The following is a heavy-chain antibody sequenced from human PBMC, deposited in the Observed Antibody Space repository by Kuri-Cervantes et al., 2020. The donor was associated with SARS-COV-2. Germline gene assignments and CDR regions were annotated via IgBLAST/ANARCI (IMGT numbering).Heavy chain of an antibody. D-gene: IGHD6-6*01. V-gene: IGHV4-39*01. Sequence: SETLSLTCTVSGDSISRSSYYWGWIRQPPGKGLEWIGAIYFSGSTFYNPSLKSRVTISVDTSKNQFSLKLSSVTAADTAVYYCAGEYSSFAMDAFDIWGQGTMVTVSS. CDR2: IYFSGST. CDR3: AGEYSSFAMDAFDI. J-gene: IGHJ3*02. CDR1: GDSISRSSYY.